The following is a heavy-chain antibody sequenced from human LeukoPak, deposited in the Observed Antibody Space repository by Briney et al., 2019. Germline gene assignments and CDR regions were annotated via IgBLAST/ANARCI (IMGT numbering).Heavy chain of an antibody. CDR2: ISSSRSTI. J-gene: IGHJ4*02. CDR1: GFTFSSYS. Sequence: GGSLRLSCAASGFTFSSYSMNWVRQAPGKGLEWVSYISSSRSTIYYADSVKGRFTISRDNAKNSLYLQMNSLRAEDTAVYYCARVGRDGYNPYWGQGTLVNVSS. V-gene: IGHV3-48*04. CDR3: ARVGRDGYNPY. D-gene: IGHD5-24*01.